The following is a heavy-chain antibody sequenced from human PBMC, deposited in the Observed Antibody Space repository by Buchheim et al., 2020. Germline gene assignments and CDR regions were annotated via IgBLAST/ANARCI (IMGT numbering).Heavy chain of an antibody. CDR1: GFTFSSYG. V-gene: IGHV3-30*18. CDR3: AKDKRRWLQLYYFDY. CDR2: ISYDGGNK. J-gene: IGHJ4*02. D-gene: IGHD5-24*01. Sequence: QVQLVESGGGVVQPGRSLRLSCAASGFTFSSYGMHWVRQAPGKGLEWVAVISYDGGNKYYADSVKGRFTISRDNSKNTLYLQMNSLRAEDTAVYYCAKDKRRWLQLYYFDYWGQGTL.